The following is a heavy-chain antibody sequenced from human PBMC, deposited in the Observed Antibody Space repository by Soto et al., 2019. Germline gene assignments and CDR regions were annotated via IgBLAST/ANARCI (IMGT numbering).Heavy chain of an antibody. CDR3: ARDLGVWPWRPEVFDI. J-gene: IGHJ3*02. CDR1: GFTFSSYS. CDR2: ISSSSSTI. V-gene: IGHV3-48*01. Sequence: GGSLRLSCAASGFTFSSYSMNWVRQAPGKGLEWVSYISSSSSTIYYADSVKGRFTISRDNAKNSLYLQMNSLRAEDTAVYYSARDLGVWPWRPEVFDIWGQGTLVPVSS. D-gene: IGHD2-21*01.